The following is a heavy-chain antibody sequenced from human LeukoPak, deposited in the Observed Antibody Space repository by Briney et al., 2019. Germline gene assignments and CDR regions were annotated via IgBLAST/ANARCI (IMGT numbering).Heavy chain of an antibody. CDR3: ARAQYSGSYGYYFDY. D-gene: IGHD1-26*01. V-gene: IGHV4-59*01. J-gene: IGHJ4*02. CDR2: IYYSGST. Sequence: SETLSLTCTVSGVSISSYYWSWIRQPPGKGLEWIGYIYYSGSTNYNPSLKSRVTISVDTSKNQFSLKLSSVTAADTAVYYCARAQYSGSYGYYFDYWGQGTLVTVSS. CDR1: GVSISSYY.